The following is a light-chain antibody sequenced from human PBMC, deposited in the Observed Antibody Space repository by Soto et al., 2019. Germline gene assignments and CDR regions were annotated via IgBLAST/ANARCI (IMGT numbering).Light chain of an antibody. CDR3: QQYNSLPLT. CDR1: QSVLYSSSNKNY. Sequence: DIVMTQSPDSLAVSLGERATINCKSSQSVLYSSSNKNYLAWYQQKPGQPPKLLIYWASTRESRVPDRFSGSGSGTHFTLTISSLQAEDVAVYYCQQYNSLPLTFGGGTKVEIK. CDR2: WAS. V-gene: IGKV4-1*01. J-gene: IGKJ4*01.